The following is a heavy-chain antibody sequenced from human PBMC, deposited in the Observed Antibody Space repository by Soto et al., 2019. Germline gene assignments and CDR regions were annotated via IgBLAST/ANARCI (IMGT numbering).Heavy chain of an antibody. Sequence: QITLKESGPTLVRPPQTLTLTCTFSGFSLTSGVGVGWIRQPPGKALEWLALIYWDDDKRYSPSLKNRLTITTDTSKNQVVLTMTNVGPVDTATYFCAHIDPEIVTVGGHGGFDYWGQGTLVTVSS. V-gene: IGHV2-5*02. D-gene: IGHD5-12*01. CDR2: IYWDDDK. J-gene: IGHJ4*02. CDR1: GFSLTSGVG. CDR3: AHIDPEIVTVGGHGGFDY.